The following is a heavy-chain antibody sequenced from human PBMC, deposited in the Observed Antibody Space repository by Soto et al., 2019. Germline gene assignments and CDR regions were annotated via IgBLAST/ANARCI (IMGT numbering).Heavy chain of an antibody. D-gene: IGHD6-13*01. Sequence: GGSLRLSCVASGFTFSACAMHWVRQGPGKGLEWAAVISDDGKKEYYADSVKGRFTVSRDNSKNTVYMQMNSLRHEDTAMYYCAKVKTGVAATGTLHLPDYWGQGTLVTVSS. CDR2: ISDDGKKE. J-gene: IGHJ4*02. CDR1: GFTFSACA. CDR3: AKVKTGVAATGTLHLPDY. V-gene: IGHV3-30*18.